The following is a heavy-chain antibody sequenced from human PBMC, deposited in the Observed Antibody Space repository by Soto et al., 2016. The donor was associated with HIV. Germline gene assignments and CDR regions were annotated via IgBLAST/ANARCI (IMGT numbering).Heavy chain of an antibody. J-gene: IGHJ4*02. CDR2: ISGYNDNT. CDR3: AKGDISGYNYFFDY. D-gene: IGHD3-22*01. Sequence: QVHLVQSGAEVKKPGASVKVSCKASGYSFTSYGISWVRQAPGQGLEWMGWISGYNDNTNYAQKLQGRVTMTIDTSTSTAYMELRSLRSDDTAVYYCAKGDISGYNYFFDYWGQGTLVTVSS. V-gene: IGHV1-18*01. CDR1: GYSFTSYG.